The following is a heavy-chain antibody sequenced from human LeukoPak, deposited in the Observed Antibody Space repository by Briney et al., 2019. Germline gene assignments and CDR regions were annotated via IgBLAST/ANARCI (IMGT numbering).Heavy chain of an antibody. CDR2: ISTSSSYI. D-gene: IGHD1-1*01. J-gene: IGHJ5*02. V-gene: IGHV3-21*04. CDR3: AKDVTLSTTTKLLTFDP. Sequence: GGSLRLSCAASGFTFSSYSLNWVRQAPGKGLEWVSFISTSSSYIYYADSVKGRFTISRDNARNSLYLQMNSLRAEDTAVYYCAKDVTLSTTTKLLTFDPWGQGTLVTVSS. CDR1: GFTFSSYS.